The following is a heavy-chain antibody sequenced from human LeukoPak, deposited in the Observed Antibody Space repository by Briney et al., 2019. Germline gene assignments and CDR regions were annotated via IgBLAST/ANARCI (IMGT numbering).Heavy chain of an antibody. D-gene: IGHD3-22*01. CDR1: GDTFTGSY. Sequence: APLKLSCKASGDTFTGSYMHCVRQAPGDGLEGMGWIDPNRGGTDYAQKFQGRVTMTRDTSISTAYVELSRLRSDDTAVYYCARGINYYDSRPWVGFDIWGQGTMVTISS. CDR2: IDPNRGGT. J-gene: IGHJ3*02. V-gene: IGHV1-2*02. CDR3: ARGINYYDSRPWVGFDI.